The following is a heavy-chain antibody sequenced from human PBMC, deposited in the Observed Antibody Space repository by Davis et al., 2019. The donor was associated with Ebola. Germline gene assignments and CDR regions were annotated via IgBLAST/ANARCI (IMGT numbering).Heavy chain of an antibody. J-gene: IGHJ4*02. CDR2: ISWNSGSI. Sequence: PGGSLRLSCAASGFTFDAYAMHWVRQAPGKGLEWVSGISWNSGSIGYADSVKGRFTISRDNAKNSLYLQMNSLRAEDTALYYCAASASRPWGGGGGWGQGTLVTVSS. CDR1: GFTFDAYA. V-gene: IGHV3-9*01. CDR3: AASASRPWGGGGG. D-gene: IGHD2-15*01.